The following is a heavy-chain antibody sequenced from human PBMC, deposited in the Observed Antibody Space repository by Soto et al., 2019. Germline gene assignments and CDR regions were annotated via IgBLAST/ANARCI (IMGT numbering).Heavy chain of an antibody. CDR2: IDYSGST. CDR1: GGSISSSSYY. D-gene: IGHD4-17*01. J-gene: IGHJ4*02. CDR3: ARSVASDYCSIGY. Sequence: QLQLQESGPGLVKPSETLSLTCTVSGGSISSSSYYWGWIRQPPGKGLEWIGSIDYSGSTYYNPSLKSRVTISVDTSKNQFSLKLSSVTAADTAVYYCARSVASDYCSIGYWGQGTLVTVSS. V-gene: IGHV4-39*01.